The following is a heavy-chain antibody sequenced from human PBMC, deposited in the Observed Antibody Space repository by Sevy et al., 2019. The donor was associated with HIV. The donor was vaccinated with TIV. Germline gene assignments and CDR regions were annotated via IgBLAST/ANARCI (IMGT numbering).Heavy chain of an antibody. CDR2: IKSKPDGGTT. D-gene: IGHD2-8*02. J-gene: IGHJ6*02. Sequence: GGSLRLSCAASGFTFTYAWMSWVRQAPGKGLEWVGRIKSKPDGGTTNNAAPGKGRFTKSRQDSKNMAYMQMNSLKTEDTAVYYGATDPIIVLLVTDGMDVWGQGTTVTVSS. CDR3: ATDPIIVLLVTDGMDV. CDR1: GFTFTYAW. V-gene: IGHV3-15*01.